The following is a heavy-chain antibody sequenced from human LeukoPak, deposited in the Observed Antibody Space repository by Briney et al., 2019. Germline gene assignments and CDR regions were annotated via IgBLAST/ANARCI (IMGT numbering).Heavy chain of an antibody. D-gene: IGHD3-3*01. Sequence: PGRSLRLSCAASGFTFSSYGMHWVRQAPGKGLEWGAVISYDGSNKYYADSVKGRFTISRDNSKNTLYLQMNSLRAEDTAVYYCAKRSSYYDFWSGPYGMDVWGQGTTVTVSS. J-gene: IGHJ6*02. CDR3: AKRSSYYDFWSGPYGMDV. CDR1: GFTFSSYG. V-gene: IGHV3-30*18. CDR2: ISYDGSNK.